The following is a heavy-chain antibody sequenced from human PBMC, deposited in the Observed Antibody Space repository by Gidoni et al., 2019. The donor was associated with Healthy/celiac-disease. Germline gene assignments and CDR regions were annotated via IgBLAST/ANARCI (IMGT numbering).Heavy chain of an antibody. J-gene: IGHJ4*02. CDR2: ISGSGGST. D-gene: IGHD3-3*01. Sequence: EVQLLESGGGLVQPGGSLRLSCAASGFTFSSYAMSWVRQAPGKGLEWVSAISGSGGSTYYADSVKGRFTISRDNSKNTLYLQMNSLRAEDTAVYYCAKCPPKNPNTIFRLFGGADYWGQGTLVTVSS. CDR3: AKCPPKNPNTIFRLFGGADY. CDR1: GFTFSSYA. V-gene: IGHV3-23*01.